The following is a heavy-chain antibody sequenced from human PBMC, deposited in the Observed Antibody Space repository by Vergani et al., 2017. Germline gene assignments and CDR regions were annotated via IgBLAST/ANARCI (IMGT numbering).Heavy chain of an antibody. V-gene: IGHV4-59*11. CDR3: ARTSYWSGYYTVDY. D-gene: IGHD3-3*01. CDR2: IYYSGST. J-gene: IGHJ4*02. Sequence: QVQLQESGPGLVKPSETLSLTCTISGGSISSHYWSWIRQPPGKGLEWIGYIYYSGSTNYNPSLKSRVTISVDTSKNQFSLKLSSVTAADTAVYYCARTSYWSGYYTVDYWGQGTLVTVSS. CDR1: GGSISSHY.